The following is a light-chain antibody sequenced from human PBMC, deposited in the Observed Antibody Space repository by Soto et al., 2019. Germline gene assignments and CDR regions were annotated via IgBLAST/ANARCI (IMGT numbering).Light chain of an antibody. CDR3: QTWGTGIVI. J-gene: IGLJ2*01. CDR1: SGHSNYA. CDR2: LNRDGSH. Sequence: QSVLTQSPSASASLGASVKLTCTLSSGHSNYALAWHQQQPEKGPRYLMKLNRDGSHSKGDGIPNRFSGSSSGAERYLTISSLQSEDEADYYCQTWGTGIVIFGGGTQLTVL. V-gene: IGLV4-69*01.